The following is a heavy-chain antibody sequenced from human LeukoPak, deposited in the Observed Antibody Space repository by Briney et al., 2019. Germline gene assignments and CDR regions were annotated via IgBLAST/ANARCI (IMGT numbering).Heavy chain of an antibody. CDR2: IYTSGST. CDR3: ARESPDYYDSSCYYYMDV. D-gene: IGHD3-22*01. Sequence: SETLSLTCTVSGGSISSYYWSWIRQPAGKGLEWIGSIYTSGSTNYNPSLKSRVTMSVGTSKNQFSLQLSSVTAADTAVYYCARESPDYYDSSCYYYMDVWGKGTTVSVSS. CDR1: GGSISSYY. V-gene: IGHV4-4*07. J-gene: IGHJ6*03.